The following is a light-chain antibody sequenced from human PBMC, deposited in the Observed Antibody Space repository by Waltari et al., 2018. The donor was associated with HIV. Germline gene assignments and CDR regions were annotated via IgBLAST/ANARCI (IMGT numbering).Light chain of an antibody. Sequence: EIVMTQSAATLSVSPGESATLSCRASQSVSSSLAWYQQKPGQAPRLLIYGASTRATGIPARFSGSGSGTEFTLTISSLQSEDFAVYYCQQYNNWPLTFGGGTKVEIK. CDR1: QSVSSS. CDR3: QQYNNWPLT. CDR2: GAS. J-gene: IGKJ4*01. V-gene: IGKV3-15*01.